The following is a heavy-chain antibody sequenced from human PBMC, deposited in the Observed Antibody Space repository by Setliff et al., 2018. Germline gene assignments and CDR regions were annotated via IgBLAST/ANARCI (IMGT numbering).Heavy chain of an antibody. CDR2: VFASGTT. J-gene: IGHJ4*02. Sequence: KPSETLSLTCTVSDGSISDYYWGWIRQSPGNGLGWIGYVFASGTTNYNPSLKSRVTISVDTSKSLFSLRLTSVTAADTAVYFCARASFSGTYPPFGFDYWGQGTLVTVSS. CDR1: DGSISDYY. CDR3: ARASFSGTYPPFGFDY. D-gene: IGHD1-26*01. V-gene: IGHV4-4*08.